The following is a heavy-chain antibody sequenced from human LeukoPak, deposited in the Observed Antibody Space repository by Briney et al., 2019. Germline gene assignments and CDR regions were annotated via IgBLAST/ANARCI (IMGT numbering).Heavy chain of an antibody. Sequence: GGSLRLSCAASGFTFSSYEMHWVRQAPGKGLEWVSYISSSGSTIYYTDSVKGRFTISRDNAKNSLYLQMNSLRAEDTAVYYCARVYSRVGPFDYWGQGTLVTVSS. CDR2: ISSSGSTI. CDR1: GFTFSSYE. V-gene: IGHV3-48*03. D-gene: IGHD5-18*01. CDR3: ARVYSRVGPFDY. J-gene: IGHJ4*02.